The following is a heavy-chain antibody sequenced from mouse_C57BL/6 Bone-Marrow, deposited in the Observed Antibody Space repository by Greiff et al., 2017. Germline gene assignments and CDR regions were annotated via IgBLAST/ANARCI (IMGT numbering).Heavy chain of an antibody. CDR3: TRDDCNASFYSYYFDY. J-gene: IGHJ2*01. D-gene: IGHD2-4*01. V-gene: IGHV1-15*01. CDR1: GYTFTDYE. CDR2: IDPDTGGT. Sequence: QVQLKQSGAELVRPGASVTLSCKASGYTFTDYEMHWVKQTPVHGLEWIGAIDPDTGGTAYNQKFKGKATLTVDKSSSTAYMELRSLTSEDSAVYYCTRDDCNASFYSYYFDYWGQGTTLTVSS.